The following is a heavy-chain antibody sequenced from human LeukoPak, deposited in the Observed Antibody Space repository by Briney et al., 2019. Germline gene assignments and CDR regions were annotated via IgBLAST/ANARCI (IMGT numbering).Heavy chain of an antibody. CDR1: GYTFGTSG. CDR3: ARDGPLGYFQD. CDR2: IRPDFRMT. J-gene: IGHJ1*01. Sequence: ASVKVSCKTSGYTFGTSGICWVRQAPGQGLEWMGWIRPDFRMTYYAQKVQGRVAMTADTATRTAYLELRSLRPDDTAVYYCARDGPLGYFQDWGQGTLVTVSS. V-gene: IGHV1-18*01. D-gene: IGHD3-10*01.